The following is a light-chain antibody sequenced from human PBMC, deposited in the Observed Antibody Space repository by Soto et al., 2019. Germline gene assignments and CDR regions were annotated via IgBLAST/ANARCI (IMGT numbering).Light chain of an antibody. Sequence: DIQMSQSPSSLSASIGDRVTITCRASQSISSWLAWYQEKPGKAPNLLIYDASSLESGAPSRFSGSGSGTEFSLTIRSLQPDDFANYSGQEYSTSPWTVGPG. CDR2: DAS. CDR1: QSISSW. V-gene: IGKV1-5*01. J-gene: IGKJ3*01. CDR3: QEYSTSPWT.